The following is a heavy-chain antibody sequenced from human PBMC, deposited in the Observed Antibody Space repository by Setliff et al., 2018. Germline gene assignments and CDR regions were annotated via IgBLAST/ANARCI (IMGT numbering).Heavy chain of an antibody. CDR3: AREWGSNGWAFDI. D-gene: IGHD3-16*01. CDR2: IYYSGNT. V-gene: IGHV4-38-2*02. CDR1: VYSISRDCH. J-gene: IGHJ3*02. Sequence: SETLSLTCAVSVYSISRDCHWGWIRQPPGKGLEWIGSIYYSGNTYYNASLKGRVTISGDTSKNQFSLKLTAVTAADTAIYYCAREWGSNGWAFDIWGQGTMVTVS.